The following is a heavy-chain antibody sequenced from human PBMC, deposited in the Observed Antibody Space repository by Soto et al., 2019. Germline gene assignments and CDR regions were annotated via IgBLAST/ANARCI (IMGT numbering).Heavy chain of an antibody. D-gene: IGHD3-9*01. V-gene: IGHV3-23*01. Sequence: LRLSCAASGFTFSSYAMSWVRQAPGKGLEWVSAISGSGGSTYYADSVKGRFTISRDNSKNTLYLQMNSLRAEDTAVYYCAKDLTGILTGYYPGGDYWGQGTLVTVSS. CDR3: AKDLTGILTGYYPGGDY. CDR2: ISGSGGST. CDR1: GFTFSSYA. J-gene: IGHJ4*02.